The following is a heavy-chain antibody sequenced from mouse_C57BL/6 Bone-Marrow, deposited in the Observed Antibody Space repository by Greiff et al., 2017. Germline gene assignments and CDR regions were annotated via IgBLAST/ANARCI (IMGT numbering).Heavy chain of an antibody. CDR1: GFPFIPYA. J-gene: IGHJ4*01. V-gene: IGHV10-3*01. CDR2: IRRKSSNYAT. CDR3: VGKKAMDD. Sequence: EADGGLVQPNGSLKLSCAAPGFPFIPYALHWVRQAPGKGLEWVARIRRKSSNYATYYAESVKDRFTISRDDSQSMLYLKMNNLKTEDTAMYYCVGKKAMDDWGPGTSVTVSS.